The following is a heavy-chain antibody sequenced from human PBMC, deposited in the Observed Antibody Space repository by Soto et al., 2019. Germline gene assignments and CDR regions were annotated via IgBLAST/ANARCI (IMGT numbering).Heavy chain of an antibody. CDR1: GFTFSSYS. V-gene: IGHV3-48*02. CDR2: ISRSSSTI. J-gene: IGHJ5*02. Sequence: EVQLVESGGGLVQPGGSLRLSCAASGFTFSSYSMNWVRQAPGKGLVWVSYISRSSSTIYYADSVQGRFTISRDNAKNSLYLQRNSLRDEDTAVYYCAREGTRGGFLNWFDPWGKGTLVTVSS. D-gene: IGHD3-10*01. CDR3: AREGTRGGFLNWFDP.